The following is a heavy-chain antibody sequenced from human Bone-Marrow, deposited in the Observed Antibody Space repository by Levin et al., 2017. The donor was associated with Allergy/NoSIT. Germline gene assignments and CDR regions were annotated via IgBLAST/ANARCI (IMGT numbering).Heavy chain of an antibody. CDR2: IYSGGSA. V-gene: IGHV3-66*01. CDR1: EFIVSSNY. CDR3: VARSNGMDV. D-gene: IGHD5-12*01. Sequence: PGGSLRLSCAASEFIVSSNYMSWVRQAPGKGLDWVSVIYSGGSAYYAESVKGRFTISRDNSKNTLYLQMNSLRAEDTAVYYCVARSNGMDVWVQGTTVTVSS. J-gene: IGHJ6*02.